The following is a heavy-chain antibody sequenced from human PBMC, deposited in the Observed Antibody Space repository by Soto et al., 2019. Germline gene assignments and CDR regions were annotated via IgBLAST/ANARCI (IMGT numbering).Heavy chain of an antibody. Sequence: SVNVSCKASGGTFSSYAISWVRQAPGQGLEWMGGIIPIFGTANYAQKFQGRVTITADESTSTAYMELSSLRSEDTAVYYCARVGCSGGSCYSGFGAFDIWGQGTMVTVSS. CDR1: GGTFSSYA. V-gene: IGHV1-69*13. J-gene: IGHJ3*02. CDR2: IIPIFGTA. D-gene: IGHD2-15*01. CDR3: ARVGCSGGSCYSGFGAFDI.